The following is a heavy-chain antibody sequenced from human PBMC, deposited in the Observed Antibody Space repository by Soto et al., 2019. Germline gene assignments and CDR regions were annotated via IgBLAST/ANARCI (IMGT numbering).Heavy chain of an antibody. Sequence: VGSLRLSCAASGFTFTQFGMHGVRQAPGEGLEWVAIILYDGSHKYYADSVKGRFTISRDNSKNTVSLQMDSLGAEDTAVYYCTAADPILYRGRGTLVTVSS. CDR3: TAADPILY. CDR1: GFTFTQFG. J-gene: IGHJ4*02. CDR2: ILYDGSHK. V-gene: IGHV3-33*01.